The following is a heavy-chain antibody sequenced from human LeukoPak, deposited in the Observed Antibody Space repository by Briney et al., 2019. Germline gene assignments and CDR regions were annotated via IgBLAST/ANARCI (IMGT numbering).Heavy chain of an antibody. CDR3: AKIPPGYCSAGSCYLDY. CDR2: IYSGGST. D-gene: IGHD2-15*01. Sequence: GGSLRLSCAASGFTVSSNYMSWVRQAPGKGLEWVSVIYSGGSTYYADSVKGRFTIARDNSENTLYLQMNSLRAEDTAVFYCAKIPPGYCSAGSCYLDYWGQGTLVTVSS. J-gene: IGHJ4*02. CDR1: GFTVSSNY. V-gene: IGHV3-53*01.